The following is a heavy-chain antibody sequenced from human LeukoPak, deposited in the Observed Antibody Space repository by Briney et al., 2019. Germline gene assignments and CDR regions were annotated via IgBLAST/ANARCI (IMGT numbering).Heavy chain of an antibody. CDR2: INAGNGNT. Sequence: ASVKVSCKASGYTFTSYAMHWVRQAPGQRLEWMGWINAGNGNTKYLQKFQGRVTITRDTSASTAYMELSSLRSEDTAVYYCASAGEGAVVRGVIIVKEFDYWGQGTLVTVSS. J-gene: IGHJ4*02. V-gene: IGHV1-3*01. CDR3: ASAGEGAVVRGVIIVKEFDY. CDR1: GYTFTSYA. D-gene: IGHD3-10*01.